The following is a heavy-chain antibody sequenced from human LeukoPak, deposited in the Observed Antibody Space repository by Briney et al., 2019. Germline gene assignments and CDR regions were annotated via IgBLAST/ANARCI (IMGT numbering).Heavy chain of an antibody. Sequence: GGSLRLSCAASGFTFSSYWMSWVRQAPGKGLEWVANIKEDGSEKRDVDSVKGRFTISRDNSKNTLYLQMNSLRPEDTAVYYCARDLHCSGGSCYSGLHYWGQGTLVTVSS. J-gene: IGHJ4*02. CDR1: GFTFSSYW. D-gene: IGHD2-15*01. V-gene: IGHV3-7*01. CDR2: IKEDGSEK. CDR3: ARDLHCSGGSCYSGLHY.